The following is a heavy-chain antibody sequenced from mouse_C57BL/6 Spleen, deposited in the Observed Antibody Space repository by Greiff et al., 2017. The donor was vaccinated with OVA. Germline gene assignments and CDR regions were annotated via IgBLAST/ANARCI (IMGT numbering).Heavy chain of an antibody. CDR2: INPNNGGT. J-gene: IGHJ4*01. Sequence: EVQLQQSGPELVKPGASVKISCKASGYTFTDYYMNWVKQSHGKSLEWIGDINPNNGGTSYNQKFKGKATLTVDTSSSTAYMELRSLTSEDSAVYYCARRNVDYWGQGTSVTVSS. V-gene: IGHV1-26*01. CDR1: GYTFTDYY. CDR3: ARRNVDY.